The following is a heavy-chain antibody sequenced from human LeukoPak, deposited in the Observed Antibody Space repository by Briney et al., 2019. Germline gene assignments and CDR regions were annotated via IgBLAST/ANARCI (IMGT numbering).Heavy chain of an antibody. V-gene: IGHV1-8*01. CDR2: VNPNSGNT. Sequence: ASVKVSCKASGYTFTSYDINWVRQATGQGLEWMGWVNPNSGNTGYAQKFQGRVTMTRNTSISTAYMELSSLRSEDTAVYYCARGPPQYYDILTGSRYYYYYMDVWGKGTTVTISS. CDR1: GYTFTSYD. J-gene: IGHJ6*03. CDR3: ARGPPQYYDILTGSRYYYYYMDV. D-gene: IGHD3-9*01.